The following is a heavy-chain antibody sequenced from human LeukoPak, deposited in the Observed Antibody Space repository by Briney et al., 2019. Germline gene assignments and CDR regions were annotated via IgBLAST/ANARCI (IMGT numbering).Heavy chain of an antibody. CDR3: ARVRGMEVTANWYFDL. D-gene: IGHD2-21*02. CDR1: GYSIRSGYY. Sequence: SETLSLTCAVSGYSIRSGYYWGWIRQPPGKGLEWIGSTDHSGSTFYKPSLKSRVTISVDASKNQFSLKLTSATAADTAVYYCARVRGMEVTANWYFDLWGRGTLVTVSS. CDR2: TDHSGST. J-gene: IGHJ2*01. V-gene: IGHV4-38-2*01.